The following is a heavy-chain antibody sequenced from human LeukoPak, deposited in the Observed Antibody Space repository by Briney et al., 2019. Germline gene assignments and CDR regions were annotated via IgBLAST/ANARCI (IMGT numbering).Heavy chain of an antibody. D-gene: IGHD4-17*01. Sequence: PGGSLRLSCAASGFTFSIYWMHWVRQAPGKGLEWVAFILHDGSNKYYADSVKGRFTISRDNSKNTLYLQMNSLRAEDTAVYYCAKDQLRSYYYYCHYMDVWGKGTTVTVSS. CDR2: ILHDGSNK. CDR3: AKDQLRSYYYYCHYMDV. V-gene: IGHV3-30*02. J-gene: IGHJ6*03. CDR1: GFTFSIYW.